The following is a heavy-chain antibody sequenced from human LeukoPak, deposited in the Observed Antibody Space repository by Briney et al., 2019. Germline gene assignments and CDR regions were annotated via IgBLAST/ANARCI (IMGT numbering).Heavy chain of an antibody. CDR1: GFTFSSYE. D-gene: IGHD4-11*01. V-gene: IGHV3-21*01. Sequence: GGSLRLSCAASGFTFSSYEMNWVRQAPGKGLEWVSSISSSSIYIYYADSVKGRFTTSRDNAKNSLYLQMNSLRAEDTAVYYCARGYNNYGYVFDIWGQGTVVTVSS. CDR3: ARGYNNYGYVFDI. J-gene: IGHJ3*02. CDR2: ISSSSIYI.